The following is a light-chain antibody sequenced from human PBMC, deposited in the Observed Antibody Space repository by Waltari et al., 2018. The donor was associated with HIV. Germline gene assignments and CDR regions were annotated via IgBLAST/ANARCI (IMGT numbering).Light chain of an antibody. V-gene: IGLV3-10*01. J-gene: IGLJ2*01. CDR1: ALPNKY. Sequence: SYELPQPPSVSLSPGQAARITCSGDALPNKYAYWYQQKSGQAPVLVIYEDSERPSGIPERFSGSSSGTMATLTISGAQVEDEADYYCYSTDSSGYPLFGGGTKLTVL. CDR3: YSTDSSGYPL. CDR2: EDS.